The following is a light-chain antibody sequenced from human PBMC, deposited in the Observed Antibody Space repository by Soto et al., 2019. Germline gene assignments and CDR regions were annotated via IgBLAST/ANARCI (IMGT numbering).Light chain of an antibody. V-gene: IGKV3-20*01. CDR1: QRVSSRF. CDR2: GAS. Sequence: EIVWTQSPGTLSLSPGERATLSCRASQRVSSRFLAWYQQKPGQAPRLLMYGASSRATGIPDRFSGTGSGTDFTLTISRLEPEDFAVYYCQQYGSSPYTFGLGTKLEIK. J-gene: IGKJ2*01. CDR3: QQYGSSPYT.